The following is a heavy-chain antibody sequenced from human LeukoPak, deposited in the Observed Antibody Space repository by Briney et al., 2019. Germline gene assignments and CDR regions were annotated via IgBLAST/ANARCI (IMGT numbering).Heavy chain of an antibody. V-gene: IGHV1-2*02. CDR2: INPNSGGT. D-gene: IGHD3-3*01. CDR1: GYTFTGYY. Sequence: ASVEVSCKASGYTFTGYYMHWVRQAPGQGLEWMGWINPNSGGTNYAQKFQGRVTMTRDTSISTAYMELSRLRSDDTAVYYCARDTFGVVVHRFDPWGQGTLVTVSS. CDR3: ARDTFGVVVHRFDP. J-gene: IGHJ5*02.